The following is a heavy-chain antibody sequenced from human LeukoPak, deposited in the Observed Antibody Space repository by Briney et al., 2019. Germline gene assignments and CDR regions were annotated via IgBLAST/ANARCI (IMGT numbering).Heavy chain of an antibody. Sequence: PGGSLRHSCADSGFTFSSFWMTWVRQAPGKGLEWVANIKPDGSEKSYVDSVKGRFTVSRDNAKNSLYLHMNSLRAEDTALYYCTRNTVAAAGDARGQGTLVTVSS. D-gene: IGHD6-13*01. V-gene: IGHV3-7*01. CDR3: TRNTVAAAGDA. CDR1: GFTFSSFW. J-gene: IGHJ5*02. CDR2: IKPDGSEK.